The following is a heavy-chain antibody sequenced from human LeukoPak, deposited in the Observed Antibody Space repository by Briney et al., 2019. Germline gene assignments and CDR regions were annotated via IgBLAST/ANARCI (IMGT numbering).Heavy chain of an antibody. CDR2: ISHDGSDK. Sequence: EGSLRLSCAASGFTFNKFAMHWVRQAPGKGLEWVAVISHDGSDKYYADSVKGRFTISRDNSKITLYLQINSLRAEDTAVYYCAKDQSDYAGYYFDYWGQGTLVTVSS. CDR3: AKDQSDYAGYYFDY. CDR1: GFTFNKFA. D-gene: IGHD4-17*01. V-gene: IGHV3-30-3*01. J-gene: IGHJ4*02.